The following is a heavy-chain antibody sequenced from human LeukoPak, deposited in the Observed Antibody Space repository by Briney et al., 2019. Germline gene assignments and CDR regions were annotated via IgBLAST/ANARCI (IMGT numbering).Heavy chain of an antibody. CDR3: ARRSTGIAAAGPTSFDY. Sequence: ASVKVSCKASGGTFSSYAISWVRQAPGQGLEWMGGIIPIFGTANYAQKFQGRVTITADESTSTAYMELNSLRSEDTAVYYCARRSTGIAAAGPTSFDYWGQGTLVTVSS. CDR1: GGTFSSYA. J-gene: IGHJ4*02. V-gene: IGHV1-69*13. CDR2: IIPIFGTA. D-gene: IGHD6-13*01.